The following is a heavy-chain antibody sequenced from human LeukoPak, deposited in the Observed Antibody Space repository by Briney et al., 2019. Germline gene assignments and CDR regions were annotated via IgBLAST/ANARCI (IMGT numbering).Heavy chain of an antibody. D-gene: IGHD6-19*01. Sequence: SVTLSLTCTVFGGSISTSSSYWGWIRQPPGKGLEWIGYIYYSGSTNYNPSLKSRVTISVDTSKNQFSLKLSSVTAADTAVYYCARDRSSSGWYYFDYWGQGTLVTVSS. CDR1: GGSISTSSSY. CDR3: ARDRSSSGWYYFDY. V-gene: IGHV4-61*01. CDR2: IYYSGST. J-gene: IGHJ4*02.